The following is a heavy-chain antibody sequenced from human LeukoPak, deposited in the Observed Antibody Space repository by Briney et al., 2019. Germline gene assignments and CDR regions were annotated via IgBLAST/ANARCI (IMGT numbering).Heavy chain of an antibody. J-gene: IGHJ4*02. CDR3: TIGWNYYDSSGQGI. CDR1: GGTFTNYA. V-gene: IGHV1-69*01. Sequence: SVKVSCKASGGTFTNYAISWVRQAPGQGLEWMGGIVPLFGTAKYGQKFQGTVSITADESTSTAYMELSSLRYEDTAVYYCTIGWNYYDSSGQGIWGQGTLVTVSS. D-gene: IGHD3-22*01. CDR2: IVPLFGTA.